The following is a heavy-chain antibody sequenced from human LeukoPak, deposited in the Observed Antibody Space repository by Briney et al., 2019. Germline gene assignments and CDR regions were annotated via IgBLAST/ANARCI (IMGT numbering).Heavy chain of an antibody. CDR3: ALRGGSGSYSYFFVS. V-gene: IGHV3-23*03. CDR1: GFTFSSYA. Sequence: PGGSLRLSCAASGFTFSSYAMSWVRQAPGKGLEWVSVIYSGTTTYYADSVKGRFTISRDNSKNTLYLQMNSLRAEDTAVYYCALRGGSGSYSYFFVSWGQGTLVTVSS. CDR2: IYSGTTT. J-gene: IGHJ4*02. D-gene: IGHD3-10*01.